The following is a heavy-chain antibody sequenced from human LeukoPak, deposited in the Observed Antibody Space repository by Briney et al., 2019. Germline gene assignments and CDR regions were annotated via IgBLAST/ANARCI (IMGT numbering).Heavy chain of an antibody. V-gene: IGHV4-59*08. CDR3: ARRAVAGRYYGMDL. J-gene: IGHJ6*02. Sequence: SETLSLTCTVSGGSISSYYWSWIRQPPGKGLEWIGYIYYSGSTNYNPSLKSRVTISVDTSKNQFSLKLSSVTAADTAVYYCARRAVAGRYYGMDLWGQGTTVTVSS. CDR2: IYYSGST. CDR1: GGSISSYY. D-gene: IGHD6-19*01.